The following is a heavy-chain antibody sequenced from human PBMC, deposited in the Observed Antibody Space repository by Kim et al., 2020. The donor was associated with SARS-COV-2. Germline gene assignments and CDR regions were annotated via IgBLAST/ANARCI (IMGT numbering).Heavy chain of an antibody. CDR1: GFTFISYA. Sequence: GGSLRLSCAASGFTFISYAMSWVRQAPGKGLEWVSAISGSGGSTYYADSVKGRFTISRDNSKNTLYLQMNSLRAEDTAVYYCAKDLWEQWVQNFQYWGQGTLVTVSS. CDR3: AKDLWEQWVQNFQY. V-gene: IGHV3-23*01. CDR2: ISGSGGST. J-gene: IGHJ1*01. D-gene: IGHD1-26*01.